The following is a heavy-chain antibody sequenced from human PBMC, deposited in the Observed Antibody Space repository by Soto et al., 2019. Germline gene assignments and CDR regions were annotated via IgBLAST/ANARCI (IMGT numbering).Heavy chain of an antibody. Sequence: GESLKISCKGSGYSFTSYWISWVRQMPGKGLEWMGRIDPSDSYTNYSPSFQGHVTISADKSINTAYLQWSSLKASDTAMYYCARRGAHDYVPLDYWGQGTLVTVSS. V-gene: IGHV5-10-1*01. J-gene: IGHJ4*02. D-gene: IGHD4-17*01. CDR1: GYSFTSYW. CDR3: ARRGAHDYVPLDY. CDR2: IDPSDSYT.